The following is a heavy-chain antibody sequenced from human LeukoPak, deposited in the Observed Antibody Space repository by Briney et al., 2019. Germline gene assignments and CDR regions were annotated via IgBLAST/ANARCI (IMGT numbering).Heavy chain of an antibody. V-gene: IGHV3-48*02. J-gene: IGHJ4*02. CDR1: GFTFSSYS. Sequence: GGSLRLSCAASGFTFSSYSMNWVRQAPGKGLEWVSHITASGTAMFYADSVKGRFTISRDNAKNSLYLQMNSLRDEDTAVYYCARVGYGDYHFDYWGQGTLVTVSS. CDR2: ITASGTAM. D-gene: IGHD4-17*01. CDR3: ARVGYGDYHFDY.